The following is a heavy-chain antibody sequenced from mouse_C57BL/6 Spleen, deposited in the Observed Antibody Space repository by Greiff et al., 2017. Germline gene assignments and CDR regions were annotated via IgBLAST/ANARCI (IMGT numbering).Heavy chain of an antibody. CDR3: TRGSLGSRGDY. J-gene: IGHJ2*01. Sequence: VQLQESGAELVRPGASVTLSCKASGYTFTDYEMHWVKQTPVHGLEWIGAIDPETGGTAYNQKFKGKAILTADKSSSTAYMELRSLTSEDSAVYYCTRGSLGSRGDYWGQGTTRTVSS. CDR1: GYTFTDYE. D-gene: IGHD1-1*02. CDR2: IDPETGGT. V-gene: IGHV1-15*01.